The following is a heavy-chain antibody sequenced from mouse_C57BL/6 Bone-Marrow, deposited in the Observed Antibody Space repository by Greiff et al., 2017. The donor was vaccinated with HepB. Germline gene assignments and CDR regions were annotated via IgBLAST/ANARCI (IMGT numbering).Heavy chain of an antibody. CDR2: IYPGSGST. J-gene: IGHJ4*01. Sequence: QVQLQQPGAELVKPGASVKMSCKASGYTFTSYWITWVKQRPGQGLEWMGDIYPGSGSTNYNEKFKSKSTLTVDTSSSTAYMQLSSLTTEDSAVYDCAGGGYYGSSYAMDYWGQGTSVTVSS. CDR3: AGGGYYGSSYAMDY. V-gene: IGHV1-55*01. CDR1: GYTFTSYW. D-gene: IGHD1-1*01.